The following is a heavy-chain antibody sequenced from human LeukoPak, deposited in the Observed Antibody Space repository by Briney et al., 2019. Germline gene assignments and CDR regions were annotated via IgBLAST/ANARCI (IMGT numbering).Heavy chain of an antibody. CDR2: IYYSGST. V-gene: IGHV4-39*01. J-gene: IGHJ4*02. Sequence: SETLSLTCTVSGGSIGSSSYYWGWIRQPPGKGLEWIGSIYYSGSTYYNPSLKSRVTISVDTSKNQFSLKLSSVTAADTAVYYCARHGRPYYYDSSGAYFDYWGQGTLVTVSS. CDR3: ARHGRPYYYDSSGAYFDY. D-gene: IGHD3-22*01. CDR1: GGSIGSSSYY.